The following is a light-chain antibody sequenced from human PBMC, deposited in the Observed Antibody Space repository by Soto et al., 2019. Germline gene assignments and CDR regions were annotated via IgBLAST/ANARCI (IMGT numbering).Light chain of an antibody. CDR1: QSVSSSY. CDR3: QQYDDSPGT. Sequence: IVLTQSPGTLSLSPGERATLSCRASQSVSSSYLAWYQQKPGQDPRLLIYGASNRATAIPDRFSGSGSGKDFTLTISRLEPEDFAVYYCQQYDDSPGTFGQGTKVEIK. CDR2: GAS. V-gene: IGKV3-20*01. J-gene: IGKJ1*01.